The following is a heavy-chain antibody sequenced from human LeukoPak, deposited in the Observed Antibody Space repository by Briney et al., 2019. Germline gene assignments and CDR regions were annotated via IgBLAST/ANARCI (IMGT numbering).Heavy chain of an antibody. Sequence: GESLKISCKGSGYSFTSYWIGWVRQRPGKVLEWMGIIHAGDSNTRYSPPFQGQVTMSVDKSISTAYLQWTSVKASDTAMYYCARMSANWFDPWGQGTLVTVSS. D-gene: IGHD6-25*01. CDR3: ARMSANWFDP. CDR2: IHAGDSNT. V-gene: IGHV5-51*01. CDR1: GYSFTSYW. J-gene: IGHJ5*02.